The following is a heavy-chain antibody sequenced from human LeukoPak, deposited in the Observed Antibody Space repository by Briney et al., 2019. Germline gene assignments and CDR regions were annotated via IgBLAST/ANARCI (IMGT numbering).Heavy chain of an antibody. CDR3: ARGNDFWSGYCIWFDP. CDR1: GFTFSDHS. Sequence: PGGSLRLSCAASGFTFSDHSMNWVRQAPGKGLEWVSSISSSSTYIYYADSVKGRFTISRDNAKNSLYLQMNSLRAEDTAVYYCARGNDFWSGYCIWFDPWGQGTLVTVSS. J-gene: IGHJ5*02. CDR2: ISSSSTYI. D-gene: IGHD3-3*01. V-gene: IGHV3-21*01.